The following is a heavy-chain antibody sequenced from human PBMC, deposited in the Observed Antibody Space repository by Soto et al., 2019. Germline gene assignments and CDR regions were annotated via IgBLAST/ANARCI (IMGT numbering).Heavy chain of an antibody. V-gene: IGHV1-69*13. D-gene: IGHD3-16*02. CDR2: IFPKFGTT. CDR1: GDTDTNYA. J-gene: IGHJ6*02. CDR3: EAEMTFGKLSVV. Sequence: VASVKVSCKASGDTDTNYAISWVRQAPGQGLEWMGGIFPKFGTTYSAQKLQDRLTITADESTSTVYMQLSSLRLDDTAVYYCEAEMTFGKLSVVWGQGTTVTVSS.